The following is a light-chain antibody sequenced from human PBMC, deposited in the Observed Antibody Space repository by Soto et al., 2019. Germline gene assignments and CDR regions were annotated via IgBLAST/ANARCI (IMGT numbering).Light chain of an antibody. CDR3: AAWDDSLSAVV. CDR2: RNN. V-gene: IGLV1-47*01. J-gene: IGLJ2*01. Sequence: QSVLTQPPSASGTPGQRVTISCSGSSSNIGSNYVYWYQQLPGTAPKLLIYRNNQQHSGVPDRFSGSKSGSSASLAISGLRSDDEVDYYCAAWDDSLSAVVFGGGTKLTVL. CDR1: SSNIGSNY.